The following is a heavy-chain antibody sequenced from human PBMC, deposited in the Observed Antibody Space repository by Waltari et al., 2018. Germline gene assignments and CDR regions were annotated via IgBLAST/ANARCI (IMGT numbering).Heavy chain of an antibody. CDR3: ARGAPRD. V-gene: IGHV3-53*01. CDR2: SYSGGTT. Sequence: EVQLVESGGGLMQPGGSLRLSCAASGFTVSNNYMSWVRQAPGKGLEWFSVSYSGGTTHYADSVKGRFTISRDNSKNTLYLQMNSLRAEDTAVYYCARGAPRDWGQGTLVTVSS. CDR1: GFTVSNNY. J-gene: IGHJ4*02.